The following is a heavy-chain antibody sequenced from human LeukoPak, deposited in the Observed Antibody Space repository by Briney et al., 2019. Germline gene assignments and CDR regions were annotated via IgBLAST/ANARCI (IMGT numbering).Heavy chain of an antibody. V-gene: IGHV4-34*01. CDR2: INHSGST. J-gene: IGHJ5*02. CDR3: ARRPYYYGSGNWFDP. Sequence: NASETLSLTCAVYGGSFSGYYWSWIRQPPGKGLEWIGEINHSGSTNYNPSLKSRVTISVDTSKNQFSLKLSSVTAADTAVYYCARRPYYYGSGNWFDPWGQGTLVTVSS. D-gene: IGHD3-10*01. CDR1: GGSFSGYY.